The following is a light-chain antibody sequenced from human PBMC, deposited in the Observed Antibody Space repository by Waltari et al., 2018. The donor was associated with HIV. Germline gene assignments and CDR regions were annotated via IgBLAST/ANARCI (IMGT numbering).Light chain of an antibody. CDR1: QSVSSY. J-gene: IGKJ4*01. Sequence: EIVLTQSPATLSLSPGARATLSCRASQSVSSYLAWYHQKPGQAPRLLIYDASNRATGIPARFSGSGSGTDFTLTISSLEPEDFAVYYGQQRSNWLTFGGGTKVEIK. CDR3: QQRSNWLT. V-gene: IGKV3-11*01. CDR2: DAS.